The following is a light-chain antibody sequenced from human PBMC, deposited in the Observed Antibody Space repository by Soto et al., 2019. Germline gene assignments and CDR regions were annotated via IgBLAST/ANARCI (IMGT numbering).Light chain of an antibody. J-gene: IGKJ4*01. Sequence: ERVMTQSPATLSVSPGERATLSCRASQSVSNSLAWYQQKAGQAPRLLIYDASNRATGIPARFSGSGSGTDFTLTISNLEPGDFAVYYCQQRTNRRLTFGGGTKVDIK. CDR1: QSVSNS. CDR3: QQRTNRRLT. CDR2: DAS. V-gene: IGKV3-11*01.